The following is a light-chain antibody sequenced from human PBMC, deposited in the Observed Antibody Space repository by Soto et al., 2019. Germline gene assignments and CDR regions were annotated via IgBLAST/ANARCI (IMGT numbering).Light chain of an antibody. V-gene: IGKV1-9*01. J-gene: IGKJ3*01. Sequence: DIQLTQSPSFLSASVGARVTITCRASQGISSYLAWYQQKPGKAPKLLIYAASTLQSGVPSRFSGSGSGTEFTLTLSSLQPEDFATYYCQQLNSYPSFGPGTKVDIK. CDR3: QQLNSYPS. CDR2: AAS. CDR1: QGISSY.